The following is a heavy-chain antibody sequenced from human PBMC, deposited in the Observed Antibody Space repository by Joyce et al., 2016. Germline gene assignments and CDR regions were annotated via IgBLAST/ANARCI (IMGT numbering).Heavy chain of an antibody. CDR3: TRDDLRTSSALFWYFAL. Sequence: QVQLVQSGAEVKKPGASGKVSCKASGYTFTDYDVHWVRQAPGEGREWMGGSKHNRGGTEYAQKFQGRVTMTRNTSSRTAYREVTGLRSDDTAVYYCTRDDLRTSSALFWYFALWGRGTLVTVSS. CDR1: GYTFTDYD. J-gene: IGHJ2*01. V-gene: IGHV1-2*02. D-gene: IGHD2-2*01. CDR2: SKHNRGGT.